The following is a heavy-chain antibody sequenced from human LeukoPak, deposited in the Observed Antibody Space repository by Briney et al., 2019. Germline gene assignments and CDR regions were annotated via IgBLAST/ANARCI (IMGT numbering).Heavy chain of an antibody. Sequence: GGSLRLSCAASGFTFSNYWMSWVRQAPGRGLQWVSYISSSSSTIYYADSVKGRFTISRDNAKNSLYLQMNSLRAEDTAVYYCARDSRGSGYQYYFDYWGQGTLFTVSS. CDR2: ISSSSSTI. CDR3: ARDSRGSGYQYYFDY. CDR1: GFTFSNYW. D-gene: IGHD3-22*01. V-gene: IGHV3-48*04. J-gene: IGHJ4*02.